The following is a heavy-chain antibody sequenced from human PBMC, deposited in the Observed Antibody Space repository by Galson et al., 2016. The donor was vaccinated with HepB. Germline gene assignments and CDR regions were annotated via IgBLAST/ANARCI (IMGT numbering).Heavy chain of an antibody. CDR2: IYSSGST. J-gene: IGHJ6*02. D-gene: IGHD7-27*01. CDR3: ARAWGNYGMGV. V-gene: IGHV3-53*01. Sequence: SLRLSCAASGFTVSTNYMSWVRQAPGKGLEWVSVIYSSGSTYYADSVKGRFTFSRDNSKNTLYLQMNSLRAEDTAVYYCARAWGNYGMGVWGQGTTVTVSS. CDR1: GFTVSTNY.